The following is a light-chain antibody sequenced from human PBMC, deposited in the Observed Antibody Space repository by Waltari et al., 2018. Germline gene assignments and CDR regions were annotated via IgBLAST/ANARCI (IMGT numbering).Light chain of an antibody. CDR2: KTS. CDR3: QQSYNVSFT. J-gene: IGKJ3*01. Sequence: IQLTQSPSSLSASVGDRVTITCRSSQVIGRFLNWYQQKAGKAPNLLIYKTSTLLHGVPSRFSGSGSGKDFTLTMTGLQREDFTTYFCQQSYNVSFTFGPGTTVDLK. CDR1: QVIGRF. V-gene: IGKV1-39*01.